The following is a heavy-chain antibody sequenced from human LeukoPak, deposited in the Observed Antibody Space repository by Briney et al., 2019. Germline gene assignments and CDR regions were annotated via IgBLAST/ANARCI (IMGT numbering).Heavy chain of an antibody. V-gene: IGHV3-72*01. CDR3: ARAAIAAAGKLDV. J-gene: IGHJ6*04. Sequence: GGSLRLSCAASGFTFSDHYMDWVRQAPGKGLEWVGRTRNKANSYTTEYAASVKGRFTISRDDSKNSLYLQMNSLKTEDTAVYYCARAAIAAAGKLDVWGKGTTVTVSS. CDR1: GFTFSDHY. D-gene: IGHD6-13*01. CDR2: TRNKANSYTT.